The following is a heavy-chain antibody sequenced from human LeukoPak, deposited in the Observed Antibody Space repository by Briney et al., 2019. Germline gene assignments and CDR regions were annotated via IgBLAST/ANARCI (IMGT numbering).Heavy chain of an antibody. D-gene: IGHD2-15*01. J-gene: IGHJ5*02. CDR1: GFTFSTYA. V-gene: IGHV4-34*01. Sequence: GSLRLSCAASGFTFSTYAVNWVRQAPGKGLEWIGEINHSGSTNYNPSLKSRVTISVDTSKNQFSLKLSSVTAADTAVYYCARGLNVVVAATYWFDPWGQGTLVTVSS. CDR3: ARGLNVVVAATYWFDP. CDR2: INHSGST.